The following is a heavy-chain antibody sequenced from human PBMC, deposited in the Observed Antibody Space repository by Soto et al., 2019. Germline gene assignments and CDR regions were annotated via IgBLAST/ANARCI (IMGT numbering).Heavy chain of an antibody. CDR1: RFTFNIYG. CDR2: FSHDRRNK. J-gene: IGHJ4*02. D-gene: IGHD6-19*01. V-gene: IGHV3-30*18. CDR3: AKGGRQWLVTSDFNY. Sequence: HHGGSPRLSCAASRFTFNIYGMHWVRQAQSRGLEWVEFFSHDRRNKHYADSVKGRFTISRDSSKNTVSLEMTSLRAEDTAVYYCAKGGRQWLVTSDFNYWGQGALVTVSS.